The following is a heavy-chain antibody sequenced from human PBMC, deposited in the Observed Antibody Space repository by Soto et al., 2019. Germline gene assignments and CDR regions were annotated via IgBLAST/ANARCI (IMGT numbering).Heavy chain of an antibody. CDR3: TKDTYGAVAGTHRFGP. CDR2: ISGSGSAT. J-gene: IGHJ5*02. V-gene: IGHV3-23*01. D-gene: IGHD6-19*01. Sequence: GGSLSLSCKASGVHFNSYSMNWVRQTPGKRLEWVSGISGSGSATFYADSVKGRFTISRDNSKNTLYLQMNNLRTEDTALYYCTKDTYGAVAGTHRFGPRAQGTLVTVS. CDR1: GVHFNSYS.